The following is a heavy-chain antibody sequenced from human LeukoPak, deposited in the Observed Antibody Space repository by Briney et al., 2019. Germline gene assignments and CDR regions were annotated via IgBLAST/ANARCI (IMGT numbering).Heavy chain of an antibody. CDR3: ARGGPHYLARLDPFDF. CDR2: INHSGST. V-gene: IGHV4-34*01. D-gene: IGHD6-25*01. J-gene: IGHJ4*02. CDR1: GGSFSGYY. Sequence: SETLSLTCAVYGGSFSGYYWSWIRQPPGKGLGWIGEINHSGSTNYNPSLKSRVTISVDTSKNQFSLKLSSVTAADTAVYYCARGGPHYLARLDPFDFWGQGTLVTVSS.